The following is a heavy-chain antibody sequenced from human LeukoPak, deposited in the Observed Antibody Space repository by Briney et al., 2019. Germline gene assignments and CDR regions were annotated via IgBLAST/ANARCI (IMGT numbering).Heavy chain of an antibody. J-gene: IGHJ5*02. V-gene: IGHV1-2*02. CDR2: INPDGGGT. CDR1: GYTFTAFH. Sequence: ASVKVSCKASGYTFTAFHIHWVRQAPGQGLEWTGWINPDGGGTIFGQRFQGRVSMTRDTSISTAYMELGSLRSDDTAVYYCARSHDYTNYVGPWGQGTLVTVSS. CDR3: ARSHDYTNYVGP. D-gene: IGHD4-11*01.